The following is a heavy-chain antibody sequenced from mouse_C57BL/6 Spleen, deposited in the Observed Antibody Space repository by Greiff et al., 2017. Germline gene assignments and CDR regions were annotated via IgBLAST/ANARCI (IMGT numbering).Heavy chain of an antibody. J-gene: IGHJ1*03. V-gene: IGHV1-72*01. Sequence: VQLQQPGAELVQPGASVKLSCKASGYTFTSYWMHWVKQRPGRGLEWIGRIDPNSGGTKYNEKFMSQASLTVDKPSSTAYMQLISLTSEDCAVYYCARLYGYDGYFDVWGTGTTVTVSS. CDR1: GYTFTSYW. CDR2: IDPNSGGT. CDR3: ARLYGYDGYFDV. D-gene: IGHD2-2*01.